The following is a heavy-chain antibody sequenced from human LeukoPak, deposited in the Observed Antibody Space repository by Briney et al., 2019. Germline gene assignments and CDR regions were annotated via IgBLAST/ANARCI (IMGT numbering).Heavy chain of an antibody. CDR2: ISGNGGST. V-gene: IGHV3-23*01. Sequence: PGGSLRLSCAASGFTFNSYAMTGVRQAPGKGLEWVSSISGNGGSTYYTDSVKGRFTISRDNSKNTLYLQMNSLRAEDTAAYYCAKDLRVIVVTYYMDVWGKGTTVTVSS. J-gene: IGHJ6*03. D-gene: IGHD2-2*01. CDR1: GFTFNSYA. CDR3: AKDLRVIVVTYYMDV.